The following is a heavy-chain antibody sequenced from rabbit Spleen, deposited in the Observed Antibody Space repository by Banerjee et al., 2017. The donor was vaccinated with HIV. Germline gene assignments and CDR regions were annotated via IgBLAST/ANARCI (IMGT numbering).Heavy chain of an antibody. CDR3: ARGSATMTMVITGYYLGL. D-gene: IGHD2-1*01. CDR1: GFTISNSYY. CDR2: IYADFSGSP. J-gene: IGHJ4*01. V-gene: IGHV1S40*01. Sequence: QSLEESGGDLVKPGASLTLTCTASGFTISNSYYMCWVRQAPGKGLECIACIYADFSGSPYYASWAKGRFTISKPSSTTVTLQMTSLTAADTATYFCARGSATMTMVITGYYLGLWGPGTLVTVS.